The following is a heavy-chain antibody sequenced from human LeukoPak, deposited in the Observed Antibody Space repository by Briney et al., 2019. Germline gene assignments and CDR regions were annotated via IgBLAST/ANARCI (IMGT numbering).Heavy chain of an antibody. CDR2: INPNSGGT. CDR1: GYTFTGYY. V-gene: IGHV1-2*02. CDR3: ARDLITMVRGVITSNWFDP. Sequence: ASVKVSCKASGYTFTGYYMHWVRQAPGQGLEWMGWINPNSGGTNYAQKFQGRVTMTRDTSISTAYMELSRLRSDDTAVYYCARDLITMVRGVITSNWFDPWGQGTLVTVSS. J-gene: IGHJ5*02. D-gene: IGHD3-10*01.